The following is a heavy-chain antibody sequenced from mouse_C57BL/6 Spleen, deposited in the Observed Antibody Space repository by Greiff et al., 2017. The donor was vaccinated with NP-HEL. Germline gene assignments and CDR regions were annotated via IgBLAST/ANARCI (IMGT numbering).Heavy chain of an antibody. CDR3: ARRGDYDYD. D-gene: IGHD2-4*01. CDR2: IDPSDSYT. CDR1: GYTFTSYW. J-gene: IGHJ2*01. V-gene: IGHV1-69*01. Sequence: QVQLQQPGAELVMPGASVKLSCKASGYTFTSYWMHWVKQRPGQGLEWIGEIDPSDSYTNYNQKFKGKSTLTVDKSSSTAYMQLSSLTSEDSAVYYCARRGDYDYDWGQGTTLTVSS.